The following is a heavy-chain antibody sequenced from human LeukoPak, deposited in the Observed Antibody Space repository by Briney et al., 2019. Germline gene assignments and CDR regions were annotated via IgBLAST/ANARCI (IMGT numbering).Heavy chain of an antibody. V-gene: IGHV3-66*02. D-gene: IGHD3-22*01. CDR1: GFTVSSHY. J-gene: IGHJ4*02. CDR2: IYSGGST. Sequence: PGGSLRLSCSASGFTVSSHYMSWVRQAPGKGLEWVSVIYSGGSTYYADSVKGRFNISRDNSKNTLYLQMNSLRAEDTAVYYCARAGYYDSSGYYLDYWGQGTLVSVSS. CDR3: ARAGYYDSSGYYLDY.